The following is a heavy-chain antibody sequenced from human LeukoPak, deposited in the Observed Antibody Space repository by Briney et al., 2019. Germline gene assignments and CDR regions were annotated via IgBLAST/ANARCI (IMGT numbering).Heavy chain of an antibody. J-gene: IGHJ2*01. CDR2: IHYSGYT. D-gene: IGHD7-27*01. V-gene: IGHV4-59*01. CDR3: ARDWGSDWYFDL. Sequence: PSETLSLTCAVSGGSISNYYWSWIRQPPGKGLEWLGYIHYSGYTNYNPSLKSRVTISVDTSKNQFSLNLSSVTAADTAVYYCARDWGSDWYFDLWGRGTLVTVSS. CDR1: GGSISNYY.